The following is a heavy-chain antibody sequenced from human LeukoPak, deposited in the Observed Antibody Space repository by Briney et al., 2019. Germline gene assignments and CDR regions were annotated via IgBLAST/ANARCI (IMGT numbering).Heavy chain of an antibody. CDR2: ISSNGGST. CDR3: AGGSGGYYDY. CDR1: GFTFSSYA. Sequence: GGSLRLSCAASGFTFSSYAMHWVRQAPGKGLEYVSAISSNGGSTYYANSVKGRFTISRDNSKNTLYLQMGSLRAEDMAVYYCAGGSGGYYDYWGQGTLVTVSS. V-gene: IGHV3-64*01. D-gene: IGHD1-26*01. J-gene: IGHJ4*02.